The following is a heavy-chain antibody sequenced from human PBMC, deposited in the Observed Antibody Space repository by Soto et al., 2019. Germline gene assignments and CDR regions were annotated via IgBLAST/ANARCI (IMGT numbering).Heavy chain of an antibody. CDR3: ARDQAADYYYDSSGGDAFDI. D-gene: IGHD3-22*01. J-gene: IGHJ3*02. CDR1: CGSPSRSYL. V-gene: IGHV4-4*02. Sequence: SETPSFTFAFSCGSPSRSYLWCWVRQPPAKGLEWIGEINHSGSTNYNPSLKSRVTISVDKSKNQFSLKLSSVTAADTAVYYCARDQAADYYYDSSGGDAFDIWGQGTMVTVSS. CDR2: INHSGST.